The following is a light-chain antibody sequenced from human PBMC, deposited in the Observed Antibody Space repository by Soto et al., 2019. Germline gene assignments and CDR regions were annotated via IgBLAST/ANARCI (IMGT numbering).Light chain of an antibody. Sequence: EIVMTQSPATLSVSPGERATLSCRASQSVSSNLAWYQQNPGQAPRLLIYGASTRATGIPARFSGSGSGTEFPLTISSLQSEDFAVYYCQQYNNWPQTFGQGTKVEIK. CDR2: GAS. CDR1: QSVSSN. V-gene: IGKV3-15*01. CDR3: QQYNNWPQT. J-gene: IGKJ1*01.